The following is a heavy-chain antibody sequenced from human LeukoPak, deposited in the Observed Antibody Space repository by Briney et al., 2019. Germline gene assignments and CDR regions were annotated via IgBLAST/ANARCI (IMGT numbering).Heavy chain of an antibody. CDR2: INPSGGST. D-gene: IGHD2-15*01. CDR1: GYTFTSYY. CDR3: AREAVVVVAATRGNWFDP. V-gene: IGHV1-46*01. J-gene: IGHJ5*02. Sequence: GASVKVSCKASGYTFTSYYMHWVRQAPGQGLEWMGIINPSGGSTSYAQKFQGRVTMTRDMSTSRVYMELSSLRSEDTAVYYCAREAVVVVAATRGNWFDPWGQGTLVTVSS.